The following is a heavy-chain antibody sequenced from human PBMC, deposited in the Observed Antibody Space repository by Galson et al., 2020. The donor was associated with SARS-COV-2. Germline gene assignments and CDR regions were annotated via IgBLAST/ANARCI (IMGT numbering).Heavy chain of an antibody. CDR2: IYYSGST. CDR1: NRPIGRGNYY. D-gene: IGHD1-26*01. CDR3: ANYREYYFDS. J-gene: IGHJ4*02. Sequence: TLYLTCTVSNRPIGRGNYYWTWIRQPARKGMEWIGRIYYSGSTNYNPSLKSRLTISLDTSRNQFSLRLSSVTAADTAVYFCANYREYYFDSWGQGTLVTVSS. V-gene: IGHV4-61*02.